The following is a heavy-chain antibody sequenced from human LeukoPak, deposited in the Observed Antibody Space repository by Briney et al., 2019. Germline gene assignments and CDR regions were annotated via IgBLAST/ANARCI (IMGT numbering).Heavy chain of an antibody. Sequence: GGSLRLSCAASGFTFSSYAMSWVRQAPGKGLEWVSAISGSGGSTDYADSVKGRFTISRDYSKNTLYLQMNSLRAEGTAVYYCAKGVSGWYIFDYWGQGTLVTVSS. CDR1: GFTFSSYA. CDR3: AKGVSGWYIFDY. V-gene: IGHV3-23*01. CDR2: ISGSGGST. D-gene: IGHD6-19*01. J-gene: IGHJ4*02.